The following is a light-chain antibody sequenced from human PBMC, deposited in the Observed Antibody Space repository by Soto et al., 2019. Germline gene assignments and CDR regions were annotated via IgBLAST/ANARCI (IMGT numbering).Light chain of an antibody. J-gene: IGLJ6*01. CDR3: CSYVGATTYV. V-gene: IGLV2-23*01. Sequence: QSALTHPASVSGSPGQSITISCTGSSNTIGGYNVVSWYQQHPGKAPKVIIYEGIKRPSGVSNRFSGAISGSTASLTISGLQAEDEADYYCCSYVGATTYVFGSGTKLTVL. CDR1: SNTIGGYNV. CDR2: EGI.